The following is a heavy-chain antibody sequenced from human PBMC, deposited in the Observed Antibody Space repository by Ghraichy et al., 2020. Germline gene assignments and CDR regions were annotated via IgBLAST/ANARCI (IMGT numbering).Heavy chain of an antibody. V-gene: IGHV4-39*01. J-gene: IGHJ5*02. D-gene: IGHD3-9*01. Sequence: SETLSLTCTVSGGSISSSNYYWGWIRQPPGKGLEWIGSIYYSGSTYYSPSLKHRVTISVDTSKNQFSLRLSSVTTADTAGYYCTKTYYDILTASFDPWGQGTLVTVSS. CDR3: TKTYYDILTASFDP. CDR1: GGSISSSNYY. CDR2: IYYSGST.